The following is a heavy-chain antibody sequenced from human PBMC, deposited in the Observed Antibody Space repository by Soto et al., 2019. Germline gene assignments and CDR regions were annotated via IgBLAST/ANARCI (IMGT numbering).Heavy chain of an antibody. V-gene: IGHV4-34*01. CDR1: GGSFSRYF. Sequence: SETLSLTCAVYGGSFSRYFWNWIRQPPGKGLEWIGEINHSGRTNYNPSLKSRVTISVDTSKNQFSLKLSSVTAADTAVYYCARGLSVTNTFYYYYAMDVWGQGTTVTVPS. D-gene: IGHD2-8*01. CDR2: INHSGRT. CDR3: ARGLSVTNTFYYYYAMDV. J-gene: IGHJ6*02.